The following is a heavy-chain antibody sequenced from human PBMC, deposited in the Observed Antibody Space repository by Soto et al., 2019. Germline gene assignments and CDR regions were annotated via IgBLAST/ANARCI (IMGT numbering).Heavy chain of an antibody. CDR2: MNPNSGNT. CDR1: GYTFTSYD. Sequence: ASVKVSCKASGYTFTSYDINWVRQATGQGLEWMGWMNPNSGNTGYAQKFQGRVTMTRNTSISTAYMELSSLRSEDTAVYYCARVGYSYDKQTGDQYYYYYMDVWGKGTTVTVSS. CDR3: ARVGYSYDKQTGDQYYYYYMDV. V-gene: IGHV1-8*01. J-gene: IGHJ6*03. D-gene: IGHD5-18*01.